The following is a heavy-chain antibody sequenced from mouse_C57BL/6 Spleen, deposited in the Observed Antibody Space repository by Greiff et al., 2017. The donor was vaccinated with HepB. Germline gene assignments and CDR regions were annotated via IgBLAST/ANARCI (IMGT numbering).Heavy chain of an antibody. CDR3: TRDRDYYGSSPQAWFAY. V-gene: IGHV5-9-1*02. D-gene: IGHD1-1*01. J-gene: IGHJ3*01. Sequence: EVQRVESGEGLVKPGGSLKLSCAASGFTFSSYAMSWVRQTPEKRLEWVAYISSGGDYIYYADTVKGRFTISRDNARNTLYLQMSSLKSEDTAMYYCTRDRDYYGSSPQAWFAYWGQGTLVTVSA. CDR1: GFTFSSYA. CDR2: ISSGGDYI.